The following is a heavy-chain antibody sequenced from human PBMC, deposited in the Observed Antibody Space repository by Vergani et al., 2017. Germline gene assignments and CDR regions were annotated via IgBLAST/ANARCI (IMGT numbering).Heavy chain of an antibody. V-gene: IGHV1-18*01. CDR2: ISAYNGNT. CDR1: GYTFSTYG. Sequence: QVQLVQSGAEVKKPGASVKVSCKASGYTFSTYGISWVRQAPGQGLEWMGWISAYNGNTNYPEKFQGRLTMTTDTSTRTAYMELRSLRSDDTAVYCARDLIESDTYGRSGYWGPGTLVTVSS. J-gene: IGHJ4*02. D-gene: IGHD3-16*01. CDR3: ARDLIESDTYGRSGY.